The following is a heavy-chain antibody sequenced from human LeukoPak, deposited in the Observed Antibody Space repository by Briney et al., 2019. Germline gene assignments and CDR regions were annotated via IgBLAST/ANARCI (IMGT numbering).Heavy chain of an antibody. V-gene: IGHV4-31*03. D-gene: IGHD4-17*01. CDR3: ARRLEDDYDDYNNWFDP. CDR1: GGSISSGGYY. Sequence: SETLSLTCTVSGGSISSGGYYWSWIRQLPGKGLEWIGYIYYSGSTYYNPSLESRASISVDTSRNQFSLRLSSVTAADTAVYYCARRLEDDYDDYNNWFDPWGQGTLVTVSS. J-gene: IGHJ5*02. CDR2: IYYSGST.